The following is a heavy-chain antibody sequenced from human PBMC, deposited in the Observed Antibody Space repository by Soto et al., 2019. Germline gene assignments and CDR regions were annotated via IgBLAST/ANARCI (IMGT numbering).Heavy chain of an antibody. D-gene: IGHD3-16*01. CDR2: ISGSSGNT. CDR1: GFTFSSYV. Sequence: GGSLRLSCAASGFTFSSYVMTWVRQAPGKGLEWVSGISGSSGNTYYADSVKGRFTISRDNSKNTLYLQMNSLRAEDTAAYYCAKGYPTAAISTVMRPFDYWGQGTLVTVSS. CDR3: AKGYPTAAISTVMRPFDY. J-gene: IGHJ4*02. V-gene: IGHV3-23*01.